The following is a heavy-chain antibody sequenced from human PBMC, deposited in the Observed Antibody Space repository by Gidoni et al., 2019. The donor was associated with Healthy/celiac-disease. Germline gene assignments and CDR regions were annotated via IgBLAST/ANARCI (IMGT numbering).Heavy chain of an antibody. CDR3: ARASPLMATMGWFDP. Sequence: QVQLVQSGAEVKKPGSSVTVSCKASGGTSSSYAISWVRQAPGQGLEWMGGIIPIFGTANYAQKFQGRVTITADESTSTAYMELSSLRSEDTAVYYCARASPLMATMGWFDPWGQGTLVTVSS. CDR2: IIPIFGTA. CDR1: GGTSSSYA. D-gene: IGHD5-12*01. J-gene: IGHJ5*02. V-gene: IGHV1-69*01.